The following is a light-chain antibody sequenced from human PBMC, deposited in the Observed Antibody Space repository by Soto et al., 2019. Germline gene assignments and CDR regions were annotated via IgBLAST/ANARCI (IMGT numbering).Light chain of an antibody. Sequence: EIMMTQSPATLSVSPGERATLSCRTSQSVSNNLAWYRQKPGQAPRLLVYYASTRATGIPDRFSGSVSGTEFTLPISSLPSEDFALYNCQQDDNWTPITVGQGTRLEIK. CDR2: YAS. V-gene: IGKV3-15*01. CDR1: QSVSNN. J-gene: IGKJ5*01. CDR3: QQDDNWTPIT.